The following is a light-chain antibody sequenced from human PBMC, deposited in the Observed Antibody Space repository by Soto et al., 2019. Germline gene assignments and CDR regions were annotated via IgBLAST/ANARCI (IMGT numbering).Light chain of an antibody. CDR2: GAS. Sequence: IVLTQSPGPLSLSPVERATLSCRASQSFVSNCLSWFQQKPGQAPRLLNYGASNRAAGIPNRFSGSGSGTDFTLTIIRLEPEDFALYYCQQVVTSQAYTFGQGIKLEIK. J-gene: IGKJ2*01. CDR1: QSFVSNC. CDR3: QQVVTSQAYT. V-gene: IGKV3-20*01.